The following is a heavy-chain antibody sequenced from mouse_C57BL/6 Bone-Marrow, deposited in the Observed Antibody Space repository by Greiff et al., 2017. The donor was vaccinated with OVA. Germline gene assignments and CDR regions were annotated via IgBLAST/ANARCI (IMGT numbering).Heavy chain of an antibody. CDR1: GYTFTDYY. D-gene: IGHD2-1*01. CDR2: INPNNGGT. J-gene: IGHJ2*01. CDR3: ARLYYGYYDFDY. Sequence: VQLQQSGPELVKPGASVKISCKASGYTFTDYYMNWVKQSHGKSLEWIGDINPNNGGTSYNQKFKGKATLTVDKSSSTAYMELRSLTSEDSAVYYCARLYYGYYDFDYWGQGTTLTVSS. V-gene: IGHV1-26*01.